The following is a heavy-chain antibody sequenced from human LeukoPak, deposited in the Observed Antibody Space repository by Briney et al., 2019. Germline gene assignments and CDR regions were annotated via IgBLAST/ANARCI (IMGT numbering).Heavy chain of an antibody. D-gene: IGHD3-3*01. Sequence: GGSLRLSCEASGFTFRTYGMTWVRQAPGKGLEWVSTISASGGNTYYADSVKGRFTFSRDNSENTLYLQMNSLRAEDTAVYYCAKAAISGVVISFVYWGEGTLLTVSS. CDR2: ISASGGNT. J-gene: IGHJ4*02. V-gene: IGHV3-23*01. CDR1: GFTFRTYG. CDR3: AKAAISGVVISFVY.